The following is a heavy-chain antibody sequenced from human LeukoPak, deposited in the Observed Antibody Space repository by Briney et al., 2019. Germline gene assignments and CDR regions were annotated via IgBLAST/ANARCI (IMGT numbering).Heavy chain of an antibody. V-gene: IGHV3-23*01. Sequence: PGGPLTLSCTASGFTFSNYAMSWVRQAPGKGLECVSTISGSDGSTYYADSVKGRFTISRDNSKNTLYLQMNSLRVEDTAIYYCAKGRGYCTGGSCYSDYWGQGTLVTVSS. CDR3: AKGRGYCTGGSCYSDY. CDR1: GFTFSNYA. D-gene: IGHD2-15*01. CDR2: ISGSDGST. J-gene: IGHJ4*02.